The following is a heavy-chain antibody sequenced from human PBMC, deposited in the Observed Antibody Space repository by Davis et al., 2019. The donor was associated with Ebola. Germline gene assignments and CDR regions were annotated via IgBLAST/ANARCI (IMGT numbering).Heavy chain of an antibody. CDR1: GYTFTSYG. J-gene: IGHJ6*02. V-gene: IGHV1-18*01. D-gene: IGHD6-6*01. CDR2: ISAYNGNT. Sequence: ASVKVSCKASGYTFTSYGISWVRQAPGQGLEWMGWISAYNGNTNYAQKLQGRVTMTTDTSTSTAYMELRSLRSDDTAVYYCARAPFIASAREYYYYYGMDVWGQGTTVTVSS. CDR3: ARAPFIASAREYYYYYGMDV.